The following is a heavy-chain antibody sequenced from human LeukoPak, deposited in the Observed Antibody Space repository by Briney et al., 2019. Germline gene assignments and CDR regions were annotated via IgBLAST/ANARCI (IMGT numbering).Heavy chain of an antibody. Sequence: PSVKVSCKASGYTFTGYYMHWVRQAPGQGLEWMGWINPNSGGTNYAQKFQGRVTMTRDTSISTAYMELSRLRSDDTAVYYCATLSSWLIDAFDIWGQGTMVTVSS. CDR2: INPNSGGT. CDR3: ATLSSWLIDAFDI. CDR1: GYTFTGYY. V-gene: IGHV1-2*02. J-gene: IGHJ3*02. D-gene: IGHD6-13*01.